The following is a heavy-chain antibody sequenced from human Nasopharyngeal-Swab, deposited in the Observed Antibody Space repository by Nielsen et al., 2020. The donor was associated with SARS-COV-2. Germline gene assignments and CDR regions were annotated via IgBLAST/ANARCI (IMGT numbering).Heavy chain of an antibody. CDR3: ARGAYYGSGSYFHYYYGMDV. J-gene: IGHJ6*02. Sequence: WVLHAPGQGCVWMGIINPSGGSTSYAQKFQGRVTMTRDTSTSTVYMELSSLRSEDTAVYYCARGAYYGSGSYFHYYYGMDVWGQGTTVTVSS. CDR2: INPSGGST. V-gene: IGHV1-46*01. D-gene: IGHD3-10*01.